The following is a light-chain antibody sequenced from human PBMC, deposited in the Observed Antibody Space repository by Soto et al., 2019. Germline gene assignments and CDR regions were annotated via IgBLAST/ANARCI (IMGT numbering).Light chain of an antibody. CDR3: DSYTSSSARV. Sequence: QSALTQPASVSGSPGQSITISCTGTSSDVGAYNYVSWYQQHPGKAPKLMIYEVSNRPSGVSNRFSGSKSGNTASLTISGVQAGYDADYYCDSYTSSSARVFGVGTKLTVL. CDR1: SSDVGAYNY. V-gene: IGLV2-14*01. CDR2: EVS. J-gene: IGLJ3*02.